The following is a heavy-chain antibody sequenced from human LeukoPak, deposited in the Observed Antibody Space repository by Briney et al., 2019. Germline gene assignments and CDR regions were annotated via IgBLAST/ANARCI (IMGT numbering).Heavy chain of an antibody. D-gene: IGHD2-2*01. J-gene: IGHJ4*02. V-gene: IGHV5-51*01. CDR2: INPDDSET. CDR1: GYKFTNYW. Sequence: GESLKISCQASGYKFTNYWIGWVRQMSGKGLEWMGIINPDDSETTYSPSFQGQVTTSVDKSVSTAYLQWTSLKASDTAMYYCARLVVPAAISYWGQGTLVNVFS. CDR3: ARLVVPAAISY.